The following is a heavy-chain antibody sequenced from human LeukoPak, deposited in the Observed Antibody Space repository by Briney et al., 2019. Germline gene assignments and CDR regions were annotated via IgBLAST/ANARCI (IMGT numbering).Heavy chain of an antibody. CDR1: GGSFSGYY. D-gene: IGHD6-19*01. Sequence: SETLSLTCAVYGGSFSGYYWSWIRQPAGKGLEWIGRIYTSGSTNYNPSLKSRVTISVDTSKNQFSLKLSSVTAADTAVYYCARGRSSGWSNYWGQGTLVTVSS. CDR2: IYTSGST. CDR3: ARGRSSGWSNY. V-gene: IGHV4-59*10. J-gene: IGHJ4*02.